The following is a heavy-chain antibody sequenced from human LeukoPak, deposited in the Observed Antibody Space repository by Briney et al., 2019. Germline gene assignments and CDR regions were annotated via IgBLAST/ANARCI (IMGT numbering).Heavy chain of an antibody. CDR2: ISSRSSHT. J-gene: IGHJ4*02. CDR1: GFTVSDYY. D-gene: IGHD6-19*01. Sequence: GGSLRLSCAASGFTVSDYYMSWIRQAPGKGLEWVSYISSRSSHTNYADSVKGRFTISRDNAKNSLYLQMNSLRAEDTAVYYCARFSSGWYYFDYWGQGTLVTVSS. V-gene: IGHV3-11*03. CDR3: ARFSSGWYYFDY.